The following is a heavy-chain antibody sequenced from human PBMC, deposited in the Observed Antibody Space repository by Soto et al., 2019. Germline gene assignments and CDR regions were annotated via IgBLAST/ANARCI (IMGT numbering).Heavy chain of an antibody. V-gene: IGHV4-4*02. CDR3: ARGGALGWFGEHYGMDV. D-gene: IGHD3-10*01. Sequence: QVHLQESGPGLVTPSGTLSLTCAVSGGSISSSNCWSWFRQPPGTGLEWIGEIYHSGSTNYNPSLKRRVTISVDNSKNQFSLHLTSVTAADTAVYYCARGGALGWFGEHYGMDVWGQGTTVTVSS. CDR1: GGSISSSNC. J-gene: IGHJ6*02. CDR2: IYHSGST.